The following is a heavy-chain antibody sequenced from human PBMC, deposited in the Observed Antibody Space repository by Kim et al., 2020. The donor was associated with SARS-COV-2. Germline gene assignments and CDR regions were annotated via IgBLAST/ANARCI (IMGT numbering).Heavy chain of an antibody. Sequence: SETLSLTCAVYGGSFSGYYWSWIRQPPGKGLEWIGEINHSGSTNYNPSLKSRVTISVDTSKNQFSLKLSSVTAADTAVYYCARAGRIITIFSNYYGMDVWGQGTTVTVSS. CDR2: INHSGST. CDR1: GGSFSGYY. CDR3: ARAGRIITIFSNYYGMDV. J-gene: IGHJ6*02. V-gene: IGHV4-34*01. D-gene: IGHD3-9*01.